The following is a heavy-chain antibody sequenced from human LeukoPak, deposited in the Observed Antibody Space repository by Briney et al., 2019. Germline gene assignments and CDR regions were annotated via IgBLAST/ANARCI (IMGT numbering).Heavy chain of an antibody. CDR1: GYTFTSYD. D-gene: IGHD2-15*01. J-gene: IGHJ5*02. Sequence: ASVKVSCKASGYTFTSYDINWVRQATGQGLEWMGWMNPTSGNTGYAQKFQGRVTITRNTSISTAYMELSSLRSEDTAVYYCARVAYCSGGSCYHNWFDPWGQGTLVTVSS. V-gene: IGHV1-8*03. CDR3: ARVAYCSGGSCYHNWFDP. CDR2: MNPTSGNT.